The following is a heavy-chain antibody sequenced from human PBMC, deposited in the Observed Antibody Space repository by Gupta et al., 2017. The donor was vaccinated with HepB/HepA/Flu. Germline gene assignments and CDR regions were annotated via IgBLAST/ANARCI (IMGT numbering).Heavy chain of an antibody. CDR3: AREGRITIFGVVRNYYYYYVDV. Sequence: QVHLQQWGAGLLKPSATLSLTCAVYAGSFSAYYWSCIRQPPGKGLEWIGEINHSGSTNYNPSLKSRVTRSVDTSKNQFSLKLSSVTAADTAVYYCAREGRITIFGVVRNYYYYYVDVWGKGTTVTVSS. D-gene: IGHD3-3*01. J-gene: IGHJ6*03. CDR2: INHSGST. CDR1: AGSFSAYY. V-gene: IGHV4-34*01.